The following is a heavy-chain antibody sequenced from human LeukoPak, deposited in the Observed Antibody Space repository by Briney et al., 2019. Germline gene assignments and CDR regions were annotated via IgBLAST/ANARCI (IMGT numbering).Heavy chain of an antibody. CDR2: ISAYNGNT. Sequence: ASVKVSCKASGYTFTSYGISWVRQAPGQGLERMGWISAYNGNTNYAQKLQGRVTMTTDTSTSTAYMELRSLRSDDTAVYYCARDFWSGYYTYYYYYGMDVWGQGTTVTVSS. CDR3: ARDFWSGYYTYYYYYGMDV. V-gene: IGHV1-18*01. CDR1: GYTFTSYG. J-gene: IGHJ6*02. D-gene: IGHD3-3*01.